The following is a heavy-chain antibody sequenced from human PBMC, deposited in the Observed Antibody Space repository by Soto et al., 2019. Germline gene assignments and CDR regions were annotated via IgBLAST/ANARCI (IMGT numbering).Heavy chain of an antibody. CDR2: IYYSGST. V-gene: IGHV4-59*01. D-gene: IGHD6-19*01. CDR3: ARIAVAGTDNGFDY. CDR1: GGSISSYY. J-gene: IGHJ4*02. Sequence: SETLSLTCTVSGGSISSYYWSWIRQPPGKGLEWIGYIYYSGSTNYNPSLKSRVTISVDTSKNQFSLKPSSVTAADTAVYYCARIAVAGTDNGFDYGGQGTLVTVSS.